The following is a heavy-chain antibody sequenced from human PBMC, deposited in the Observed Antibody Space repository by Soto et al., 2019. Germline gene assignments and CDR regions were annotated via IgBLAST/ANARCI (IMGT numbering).Heavy chain of an antibody. Sequence: QVQVVESGGGVVQPGTSLRLSCAASGFTFNNYGMHWVRQAPGKGLEWVAVIWYDASHKYYADSVKGRFTISSDNSKNALYLQMSGLRGEDTAVYYCAGDKTLVGTIGSAFDSWGQGTLVTVSS. D-gene: IGHD3-16*01. V-gene: IGHV3-33*01. CDR2: IWYDASHK. J-gene: IGHJ4*02. CDR1: GFTFNNYG. CDR3: AGDKTLVGTIGSAFDS.